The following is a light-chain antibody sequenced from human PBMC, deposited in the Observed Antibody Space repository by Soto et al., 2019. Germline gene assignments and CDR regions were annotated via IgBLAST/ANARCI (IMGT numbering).Light chain of an antibody. CDR2: SAS. CDR1: QGIGND. J-gene: IGKJ1*01. CDR3: IQDYNSWT. Sequence: AIQVTQSPSSLSASVGDRVTITCRASQGIGNDLGWYQQKPGKAPKLLIYSASSLQSGVPPRFGASGSGTSFTLTISSLQPEDSATYYRIQDYNSWTFGQGTKVDIK. V-gene: IGKV1-6*01.